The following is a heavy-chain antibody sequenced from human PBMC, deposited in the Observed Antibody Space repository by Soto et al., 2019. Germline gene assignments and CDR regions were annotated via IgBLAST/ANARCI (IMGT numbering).Heavy chain of an antibody. D-gene: IGHD6-6*01. CDR3: AGISVPAYYYYGMDV. Sequence: GGSLRLSCAASGFTVSSDYMSWVRQAPGKGLEWVSVIYSGGSTYYADSVKGRFTISRDNSKNTLYLQMNSLRAEDTAVYYCAGISVPAYYYYGMDVWGQGTTVTVSS. CDR1: GFTVSSDY. J-gene: IGHJ6*02. V-gene: IGHV3-66*01. CDR2: IYSGGST.